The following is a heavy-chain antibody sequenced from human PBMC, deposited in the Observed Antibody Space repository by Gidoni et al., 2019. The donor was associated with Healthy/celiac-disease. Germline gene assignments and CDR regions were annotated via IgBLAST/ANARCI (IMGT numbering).Heavy chain of an antibody. CDR2: ISSSSSYI. CDR1: GFTFSSYS. CDR3: ARFDSSGYYYYGMDV. V-gene: IGHV3-21*01. D-gene: IGHD3-22*01. Sequence: EVQLVESGGGLVKPGGSLRLSCAASGFTFSSYSMNWVRQAPGKGLEWVSSISSSSSYIYYADSVKGRFTISRDNAKNSLYLQMNSLRAEDTAVYYCARFDSSGYYYYGMDVWGQGTTVTVSS. J-gene: IGHJ6*02.